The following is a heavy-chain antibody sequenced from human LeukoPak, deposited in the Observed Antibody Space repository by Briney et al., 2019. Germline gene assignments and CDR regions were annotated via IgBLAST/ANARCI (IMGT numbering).Heavy chain of an antibody. Sequence: PGGSLRLSCAASGFIFSSYAMNWVRQAPGKGLEWVSYMTGGGETIFYANSVKGRFTVSRDNARNSLYLQMNSLRAEDTAVYYCARERASCGGDCNDYWGQGTLVAVSS. V-gene: IGHV3-48*03. CDR3: ARERASCGGDCNDY. CDR2: MTGGGETI. J-gene: IGHJ4*02. D-gene: IGHD2-21*02. CDR1: GFIFSSYA.